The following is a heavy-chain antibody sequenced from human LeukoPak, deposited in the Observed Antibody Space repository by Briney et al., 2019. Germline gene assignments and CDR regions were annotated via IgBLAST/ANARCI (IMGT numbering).Heavy chain of an antibody. D-gene: IGHD2-2*01. CDR2: IIPIFGTA. CDR1: GGTFSSYA. J-gene: IGHJ4*02. Sequence: SVKVSCKXSGGTFSSYAISWVRQSPGQGLEWMGGIIPIFGTANYSQKFQGRVTITADESTSTAYMELSSLRSEDTAVYYCNLGYCSRTSCYGGGYYFDYWGQGTLVTVSS. CDR3: NLGYCSRTSCYGGGYYFDY. V-gene: IGHV1-69*13.